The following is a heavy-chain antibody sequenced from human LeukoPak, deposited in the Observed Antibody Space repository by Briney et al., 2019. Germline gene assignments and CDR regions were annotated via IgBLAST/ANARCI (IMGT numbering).Heavy chain of an antibody. Sequence: SXTLXLTCTVSGDSVSSYYWSWIRQPAGNRLEWIGRISTSGSARYNPSLTSRVTLSIDTSKNHISLNVKSVTAADTAVYYCTGESYRTSFLFDLWGQGTLVTVSS. D-gene: IGHD5-12*01. CDR1: GDSVSSYY. CDR3: TGESYRTSFLFDL. J-gene: IGHJ4*02. CDR2: ISTSGSA. V-gene: IGHV4-4*07.